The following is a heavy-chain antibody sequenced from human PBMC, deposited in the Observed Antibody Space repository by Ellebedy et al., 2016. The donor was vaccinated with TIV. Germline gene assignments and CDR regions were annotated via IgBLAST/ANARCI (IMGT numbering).Heavy chain of an antibody. CDR3: AAGTGYSDFDY. CDR2: IKGKTDGGTR. CDR1: GFIFSNAW. J-gene: IGHJ4*02. V-gene: IGHV3-15*01. Sequence: LSLTCXASGFIFSNAWMNWVRQAPGKGLEWVGRIKGKTDGGTRDFAAPVKGRFSISRDDSKNTVFLQMDSLKTEDTAVYYCAAGTGYSDFDYWGQGTLVTVSS. D-gene: IGHD2-15*01.